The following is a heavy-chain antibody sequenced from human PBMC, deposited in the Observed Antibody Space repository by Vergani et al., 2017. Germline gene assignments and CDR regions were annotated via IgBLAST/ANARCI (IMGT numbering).Heavy chain of an antibody. J-gene: IGHJ5*02. V-gene: IGHV1-58*02. CDR2: IVVGSGNT. CDR3: ARAHRSSSSWYPGWFDP. Sequence: QMQLVQSGPEVKKPGTSVKVSCKASGFTFTSSAMQWVRQARGQRLEWIGWIVVGSGNTNYAQKFQERVTITRDMSTSTAYMELSSLRSEDTAVYYCARAHRSSSSWYPGWFDPWGQGTLVTVSS. CDR1: GFTFTSSA. D-gene: IGHD6-13*01.